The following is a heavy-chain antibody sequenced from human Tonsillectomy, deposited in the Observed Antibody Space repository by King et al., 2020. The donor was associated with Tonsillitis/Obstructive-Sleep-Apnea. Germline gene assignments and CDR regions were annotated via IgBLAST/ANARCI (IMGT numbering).Heavy chain of an antibody. V-gene: IGHV1-69*01. CDR3: AIDSSGTFHFYYMDV. D-gene: IGHD1-26*01. Sequence: QLVQSGAEVKKPGSSVQVSCEASGGTFSDYAISWVRQAPGQGLEWMGGIIPGFGKPIYAQKFQGSVTITADVSTSTAFMELRSLRSDDTAVYYWAIDSSGTFHFYYMDVWGKGTTVTVSS. CDR2: IIPGFGKP. J-gene: IGHJ6*03. CDR1: GGTFSDYA.